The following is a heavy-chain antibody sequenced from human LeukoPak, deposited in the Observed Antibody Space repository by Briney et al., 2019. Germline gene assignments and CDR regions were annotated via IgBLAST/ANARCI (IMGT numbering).Heavy chain of an antibody. CDR3: ARGRGRWFDP. CDR1: GYTFSDYY. V-gene: IGHV1-8*02. Sequence: ASVKVSCKTSGYTFSDYYIHWIRQAPGQGLEWVGWINPNSGNTGYAQKFQGRVTMTRNTSISTAYMELSSLRSEDTAVYYCARGRGRWFDPWGQGTLVTVSS. CDR2: INPNSGNT. J-gene: IGHJ5*02. D-gene: IGHD3-16*01.